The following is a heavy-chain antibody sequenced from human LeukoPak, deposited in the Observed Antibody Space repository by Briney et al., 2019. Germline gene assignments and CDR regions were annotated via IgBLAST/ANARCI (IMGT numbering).Heavy chain of an antibody. Sequence: GGSLRLSCAASGFTFSSYSMNWVRQAPGKGLEWVSSISSSSSYIYYADSVKGRFTISRDNAKNSLYLQMNSLRAEDTAVYYCARDATYYYDSSGYPLNYYYYMDVWGKGTTVTVSS. CDR3: ARDATYYYDSSGYPLNYYYYMDV. CDR2: ISSSSSYI. D-gene: IGHD3-22*01. J-gene: IGHJ6*03. CDR1: GFTFSSYS. V-gene: IGHV3-21*01.